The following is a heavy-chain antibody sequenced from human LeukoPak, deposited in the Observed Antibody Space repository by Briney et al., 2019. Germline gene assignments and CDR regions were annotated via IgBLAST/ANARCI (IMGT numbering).Heavy chain of an antibody. J-gene: IGHJ5*02. CDR3: ARRPYYYDSSGSGKYNWFDP. V-gene: IGHV5-51*01. D-gene: IGHD3-22*01. CDR1: GYIFKNHW. Sequence: GESLKISCQGAGYIFKNHWIGWVRQTPERVLEWMAIIFPGDSDARYSPSFQGQVTISADKSISTAYLQWSSLKASDTAMYYCARRPYYYDSSGSGKYNWFDPWGQGTLVTVSS. CDR2: IFPGDSDA.